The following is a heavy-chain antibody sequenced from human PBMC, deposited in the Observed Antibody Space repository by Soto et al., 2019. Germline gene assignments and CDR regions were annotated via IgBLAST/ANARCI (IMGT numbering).Heavy chain of an antibody. CDR1: GFTFSSYG. CDR2: IWYDGSNK. V-gene: IGHV3-33*01. D-gene: IGHD6-6*01. Sequence: QVQLVESGGGVVQPGRSLRLSCAASGFTFSSYGMHWVRQAPGKGLEWVAVIWYDGSNKYYADSVKGRFTISRDNSKNTLYLQMNSLRAEDTAVYYCARDRQLAGYYFAYWGQGTLVTVSS. J-gene: IGHJ4*02. CDR3: ARDRQLAGYYFAY.